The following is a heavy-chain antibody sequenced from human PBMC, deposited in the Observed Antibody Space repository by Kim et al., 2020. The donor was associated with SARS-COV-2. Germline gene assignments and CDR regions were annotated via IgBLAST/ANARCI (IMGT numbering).Heavy chain of an antibody. CDR2: T. D-gene: IGHD6-19*01. J-gene: IGHJ4*02. V-gene: IGHV5-10-1*01. CDR3: AIDIAVASADY. Sequence: TNYSPSFQGHVTISADKSISPASLQWSSLKASDTAMYYCAIDIAVASADYWGQGTLVTVSS.